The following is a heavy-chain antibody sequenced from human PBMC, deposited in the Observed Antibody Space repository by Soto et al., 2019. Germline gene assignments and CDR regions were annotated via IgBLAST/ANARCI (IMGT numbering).Heavy chain of an antibody. Sequence: EVQLLESGGGLVQPGGSLRLSCAASGFTFSSYAMNWVRQAPGKGLECVSIISGSGASTYYADSVKGRFTISRDNSKNTLYLQMDSLRAEDTAVYYCAKDGITGGCLDVWGQGTTVTVSS. CDR3: AKDGITGGCLDV. CDR1: GFTFSSYA. CDR2: ISGSGAST. V-gene: IGHV3-23*01. D-gene: IGHD1-20*01. J-gene: IGHJ6*02.